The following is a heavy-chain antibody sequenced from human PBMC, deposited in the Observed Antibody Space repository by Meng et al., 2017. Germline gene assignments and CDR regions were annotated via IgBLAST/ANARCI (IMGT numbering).Heavy chain of an antibody. Sequence: VQLGESGGGWVNPGGSLRLSCAASGFTFSSYSMNWVRQAPGKGLEWVSSISSSSSYIYYADSVKGRFTISRDNAENSLYLQMNSLRAEDTAVYYCARDRQWLVGGAFDIWGQGTMVTVSS. V-gene: IGHV3-21*01. CDR3: ARDRQWLVGGAFDI. J-gene: IGHJ3*02. CDR2: ISSSSSYI. D-gene: IGHD6-19*01. CDR1: GFTFSSYS.